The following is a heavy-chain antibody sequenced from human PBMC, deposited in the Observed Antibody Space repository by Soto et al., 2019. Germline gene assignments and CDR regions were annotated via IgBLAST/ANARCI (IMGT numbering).Heavy chain of an antibody. CDR1: GGSISGYY. CDR3: ARDLEVGALDY. Sequence: SETLSLTCTVSGGSISGYYWSWIRQPPGKGLEWIGYMYNTGSTVYNPSFKSRVTISVDTSKNQFSLKLSSVTAADTAVYYCARDLEVGALDYWGQGTLVTVSS. D-gene: IGHD1-26*01. J-gene: IGHJ4*02. V-gene: IGHV4-59*01. CDR2: MYNTGST.